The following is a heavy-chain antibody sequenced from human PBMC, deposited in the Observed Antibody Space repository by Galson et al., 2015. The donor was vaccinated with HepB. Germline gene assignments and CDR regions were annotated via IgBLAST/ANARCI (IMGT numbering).Heavy chain of an antibody. Sequence: SVKVSCKASGYTFTSYAMHWVRQAPGQRLEWMGWINAGNGNTKYSQKFQGRVTITRDTSASTAYMELSSLRSEDTAVYYCARDRGDIITGTDDAFDIWGQGTMVTVSS. CDR2: INAGNGNT. J-gene: IGHJ3*02. CDR1: GYTFTSYA. CDR3: ARDRGDIITGTDDAFDI. D-gene: IGHD1-20*01. V-gene: IGHV1-3*01.